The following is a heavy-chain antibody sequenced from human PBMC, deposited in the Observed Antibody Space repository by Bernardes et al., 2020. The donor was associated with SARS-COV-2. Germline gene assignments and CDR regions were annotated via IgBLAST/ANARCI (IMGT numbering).Heavy chain of an antibody. CDR3: ARHGSDYSNYSLTRHWYFDL. J-gene: IGHJ2*01. V-gene: IGHV4-39*01. CDR2: IYYSGST. D-gene: IGHD4-4*01. Sequence: SETLSLTCTVSGGSISSSSYYWGWIRQPPGKGLEWIGSIYYSGSTYYNPSLKSRVTISVDTSKNQFSLKLSSVTAADTAVYYCARHGSDYSNYSLTRHWYFDLWGRGTLVTVSS. CDR1: GGSISSSSYY.